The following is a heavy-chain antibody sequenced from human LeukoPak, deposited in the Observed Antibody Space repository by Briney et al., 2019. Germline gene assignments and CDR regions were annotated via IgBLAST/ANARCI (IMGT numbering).Heavy chain of an antibody. V-gene: IGHV4-4*07. J-gene: IGHJ4*02. CDR2: IYTSGST. CDR3: ARVRRYSYGYGFDY. Sequence: SETLSLTCAVSGGSISSYYWRWIRPPAGKGLEWIGRIYTSGSTNYNPSLKRRVTMSVDTSKNQFSLKLSSVTAADTAVYYCARVRRYSYGYGFDYWGQGTLVTVSS. CDR1: GGSISSYY. D-gene: IGHD5-18*01.